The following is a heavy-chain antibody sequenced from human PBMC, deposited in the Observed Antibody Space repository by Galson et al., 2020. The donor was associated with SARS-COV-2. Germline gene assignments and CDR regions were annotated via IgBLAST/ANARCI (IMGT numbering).Heavy chain of an antibody. V-gene: IGHV5-10-1*01. J-gene: IGHJ5*02. D-gene: IGHD2-15*01. CDR2: IDPSDSYT. CDR1: GYSFTSYW. Sequence: HGESLKISCKGSGYSFTSYWISWVRQMPGKGLEWMGRIDPSDSYTNYSPSFQGHVTIAADKSISTVYLQWSSLKASDTAMYYCASGGVYCSGGSCYVRFDPWGQGTLVTVSS. CDR3: ASGGVYCSGGSCYVRFDP.